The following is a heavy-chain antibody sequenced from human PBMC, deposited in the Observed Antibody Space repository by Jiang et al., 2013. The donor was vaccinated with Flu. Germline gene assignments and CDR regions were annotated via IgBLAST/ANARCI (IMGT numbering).Heavy chain of an antibody. V-gene: IGHV1-69*06. CDR3: ARGPVQWLASRSYYFDY. CDR2: IIPIFGTA. Sequence: MGGIIPIFGTANYAQKFQGRVTITADKSTSTAYMELSSLRSEDTAVYYCARGPVQWLASRSYYFDYWGQGTLVTVSS. J-gene: IGHJ4*02. D-gene: IGHD6-19*01.